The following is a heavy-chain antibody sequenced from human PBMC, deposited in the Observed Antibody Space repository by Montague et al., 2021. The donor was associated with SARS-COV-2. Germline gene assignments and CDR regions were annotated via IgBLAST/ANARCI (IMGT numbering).Heavy chain of an antibody. D-gene: IGHD1-20*01. V-gene: IGHV4-34*01. CDR1: GGSLSGYY. CDR2: INNSGGT. CDR3: ARGRRRYNWRDETSYYYGMDV. Sequence: ETLSLTCAVYGGSLSGYYWSWIRQPPGKGLEWIGEINNSGGTNYNPSLKSRVTISLDTSKNQFSLKLSSVTAADTAVYYCARGRRRYNWRDETSYYYGMDVGGQGTTVTVSS. J-gene: IGHJ6*02.